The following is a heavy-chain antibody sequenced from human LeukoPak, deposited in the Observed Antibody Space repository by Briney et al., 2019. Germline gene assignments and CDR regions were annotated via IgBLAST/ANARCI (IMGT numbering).Heavy chain of an antibody. CDR1: GGSISSSDYY. D-gene: IGHD5-18*01. V-gene: IGHV4-39*07. CDR2: VYYSGTT. Sequence: SETLSLTCTVSGGSISSSDYYWGWVRQPPEKGLEWIGNVYYSGTTYYNPSLIGRVTISVDTSRNQFSLKLSSVTAADTAVYYCARDRGYGYGFDYWGQGALVTVSS. J-gene: IGHJ4*02. CDR3: ARDRGYGYGFDY.